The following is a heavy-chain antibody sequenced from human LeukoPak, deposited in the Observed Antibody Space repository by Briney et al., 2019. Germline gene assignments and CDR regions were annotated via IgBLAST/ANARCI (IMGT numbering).Heavy chain of an antibody. D-gene: IGHD5-24*01. CDR1: GYSFTTYW. CDR2: IYSGDSDT. J-gene: IGHJ3*02. V-gene: IGHV5-51*01. CDR3: ARSPRDGYKDGVDDI. Sequence: GVPLQISSKGSGYSFTTYWTGWARPMTGKGLEWMGIIYSGDSDTKYRQSLQGQVTLSVDKSITTAYLQWSSLTASDTAMYYCARSPRDGYKDGVDDIWGQGTMVSVSS.